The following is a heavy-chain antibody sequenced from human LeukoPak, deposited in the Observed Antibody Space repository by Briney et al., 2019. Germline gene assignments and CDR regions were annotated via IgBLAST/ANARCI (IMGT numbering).Heavy chain of an antibody. CDR2: INHSGST. CDR3: ARGVGKYYGSGSYYKKGWRADY. D-gene: IGHD3-10*01. CDR1: GGSFSGYY. Sequence: SETLSLTCAVYGGSFSGYYWSWIRQPLGKGLEWIGEINHSGSTNYNPSLKSRVTISVDTSKNQFSLKLSSVTAADTAVYYCARGVGKYYGSGSYYKKGWRADYWGQGTLVTVSS. V-gene: IGHV4-34*01. J-gene: IGHJ4*02.